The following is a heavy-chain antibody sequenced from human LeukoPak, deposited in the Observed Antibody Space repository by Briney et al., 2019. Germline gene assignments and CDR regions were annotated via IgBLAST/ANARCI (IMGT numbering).Heavy chain of an antibody. J-gene: IGHJ4*02. D-gene: IGHD3-10*01. V-gene: IGHV4-61*02. CDR3: ARRGSGSYFDY. Sequence: SQTLSLTCTVSGGSISSGSYYWSWIRQPAGKGLEWIGRIYTSGSTNYNPSLKSRVTISVDTPKNQFSLKLSSVTAADTAVYYCARRGSGSYFDYWGQGTLVTVSS. CDR1: GGSISSGSYY. CDR2: IYTSGST.